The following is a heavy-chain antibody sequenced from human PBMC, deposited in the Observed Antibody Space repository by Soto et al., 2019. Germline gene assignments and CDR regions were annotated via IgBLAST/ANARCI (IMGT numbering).Heavy chain of an antibody. Sequence: SETLSLTCAVSGGSISSGGYSWSWIRQPPGKGLEWIGYIYHSGSTYYNSSLKSRVTISVDTSKNQFSLKLNSVTAADTAVYYCASVLWGYCGTDCYPLDVWGQGTTVTVSS. D-gene: IGHD2-21*02. J-gene: IGHJ6*02. CDR2: IYHSGST. V-gene: IGHV4-30-2*02. CDR1: GGSISSGGYS. CDR3: ASVLWGYCGTDCYPLDV.